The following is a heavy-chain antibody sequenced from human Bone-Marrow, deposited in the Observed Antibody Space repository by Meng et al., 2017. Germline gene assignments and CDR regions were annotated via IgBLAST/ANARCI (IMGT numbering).Heavy chain of an antibody. D-gene: IGHD3-22*01. Sequence: SETLSLTCTVSGGSIISSSYYWGWIRQPPGKGREWIGNIFYTGSTYFNPSLKSRVTISVDTSSDQFSLRVTSVTAADTAVYYCARDPSFYGSSGYYSFSDRWGQGTLVTVSS. CDR3: ARDPSFYGSSGYYSFSDR. J-gene: IGHJ5*02. V-gene: IGHV4-39*07. CDR1: GGSIISSSYY. CDR2: IFYTGST.